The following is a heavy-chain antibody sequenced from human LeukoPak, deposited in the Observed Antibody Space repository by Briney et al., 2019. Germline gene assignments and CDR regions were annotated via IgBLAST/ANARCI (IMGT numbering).Heavy chain of an antibody. CDR2: IKSRTDGGTT. J-gene: IGHJ4*02. V-gene: IGHV3-15*01. CDR1: GFTFGNAW. Sequence: PGGSLRLSCAASGFTFGNAWMSWVRQAPGKGLEWVGRIKSRTDGGTTDYAAPVKGKFTISRDDSKNTLYLQMNSLKTEDTAVYYCTTENGITMVRGVIITPRYFDYWGQGTLVTVSS. CDR3: TTENGITMVRGVIITPRYFDY. D-gene: IGHD3-10*01.